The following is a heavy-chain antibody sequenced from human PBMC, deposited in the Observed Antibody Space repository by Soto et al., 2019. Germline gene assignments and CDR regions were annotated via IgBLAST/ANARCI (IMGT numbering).Heavy chain of an antibody. CDR1: GFTFSSYA. D-gene: IGHD3-10*01. CDR2: ISYDGRKK. Sequence: QVQLVESGGGVVQPGRSLRLSCAASGFTFSSYAMHWVRQAPGKGLEWVAVISYDGRKKYYAYSVKGRFTISRDNSKNTLYLQMSSLRAEDTAVYYCARGLGVDYYGSGSYYNADYFDYWGQGTLVTVSS. J-gene: IGHJ4*02. V-gene: IGHV3-30*04. CDR3: ARGLGVDYYGSGSYYNADYFDY.